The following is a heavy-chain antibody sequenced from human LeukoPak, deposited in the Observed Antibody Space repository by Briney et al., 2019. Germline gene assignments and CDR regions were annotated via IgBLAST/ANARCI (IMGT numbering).Heavy chain of an antibody. CDR1: GGTFSSYA. Sequence: ASVKVSCKASGGTFSSYAISWVRQAPGQGLEWMGWINPNSGGTNYAQKFQGRVTMTRDTSISTAYMELSRLRSDDTAVYYCARRWLPENWFDPWGQGTLVTVSS. J-gene: IGHJ5*02. CDR3: ARRWLPENWFDP. CDR2: INPNSGGT. V-gene: IGHV1-2*02. D-gene: IGHD6-19*01.